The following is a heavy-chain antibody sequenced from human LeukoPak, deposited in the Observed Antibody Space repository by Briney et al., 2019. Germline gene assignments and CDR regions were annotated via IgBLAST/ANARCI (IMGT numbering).Heavy chain of an antibody. CDR2: ISAYNGDT. J-gene: IGHJ4*02. D-gene: IGHD7-27*01. CDR1: GYTFTNYG. V-gene: IGHV1-18*01. Sequence: ASVKDSCKSSGYTFTNYGISWVRQAPGQGREWMGWISAYNGDTNYAQKLQGRVTMTTDTSTSTAYMELRSLRSDDTAVYYCARGTPITGDPYWGQGTLVTVSS. CDR3: ARGTPITGDPY.